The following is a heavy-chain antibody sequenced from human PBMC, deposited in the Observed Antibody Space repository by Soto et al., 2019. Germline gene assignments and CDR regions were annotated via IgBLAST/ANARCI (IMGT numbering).Heavy chain of an antibody. J-gene: IGHJ4*02. CDR1: GFSVTTSGVA. V-gene: IGHV2-5*02. D-gene: IGHD4-17*01. Sequence: ESGPTLVNPTETLTLTCTFSGFSVTTSGVAVGRIRQPPGEALEWLALIYWDDDKRYRPSLRTRLTITKDTSKNQVVLTMTNMDPADTATYYCAHSGYTLTPGYLLDYWGPGTPVTVSS. CDR3: AHSGYTLTPGYLLDY. CDR2: IYWDDDK.